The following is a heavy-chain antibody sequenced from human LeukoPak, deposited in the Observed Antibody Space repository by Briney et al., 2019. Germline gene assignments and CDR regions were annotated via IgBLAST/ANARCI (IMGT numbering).Heavy chain of an antibody. D-gene: IGHD3-9*01. CDR2: ITGSGGGT. J-gene: IGHJ4*02. CDR3: VKWEDYDVLTGYYDPDY. V-gene: IGHV3-23*01. CDR1: GFTFSNYA. Sequence: PGGSLRLSCAASGFTFSNYAMSWVRQAPGKGLQWVSAITGSGGGTYYADSVKGRFTISRENFKNTLYLQVNSLRAEDTAVYHCVKWEDYDVLTGYYDPDYWGQGTLVTVSS.